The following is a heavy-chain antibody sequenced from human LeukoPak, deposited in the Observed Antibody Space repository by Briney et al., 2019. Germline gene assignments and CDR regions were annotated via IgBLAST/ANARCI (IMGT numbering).Heavy chain of an antibody. J-gene: IGHJ4*02. V-gene: IGHV4-34*01. CDR3: AREGVRESLGDDY. CDR2: INHSGST. D-gene: IGHD3-10*01. CDR1: GGSFSGYY. Sequence: PSETLSLTCAVYGGSFSGYYWSWIRQPPGKGVEWVGEINHSGSTNYNPSLKSRVTISVDASKNQFSLKLSSVTAADTAVYYCAREGVRESLGDDYWGQGTLVTVSS.